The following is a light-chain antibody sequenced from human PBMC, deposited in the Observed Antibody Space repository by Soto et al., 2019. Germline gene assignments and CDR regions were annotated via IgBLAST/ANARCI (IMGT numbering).Light chain of an antibody. CDR3: QHYNSLPIT. J-gene: IGKJ5*01. CDR1: QSLLHSNGYNY. Sequence: DIVMTQSPLSLPVTPGEPASISCRSSQSLLHSNGYNYLDWYLQKPGQSPQLLIYDASQLETGVPSRFSGSGSGTDFTFTINSLQPEDIGTYYCQHYNSLPITFGQGTRLEIK. CDR2: DAS. V-gene: IGKV2-28*01.